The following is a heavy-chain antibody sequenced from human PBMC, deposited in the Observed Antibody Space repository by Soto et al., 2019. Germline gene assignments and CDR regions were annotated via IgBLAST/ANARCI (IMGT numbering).Heavy chain of an antibody. D-gene: IGHD3-22*01. CDR1: GGTFSSYA. V-gene: IGHV1-69*01. CDR2: IIPIFGTA. Sequence: QVQLVQSGAEVKKPGSSVKVSCKASGGTFSSYAISWVRQAPGQGLEWMGGIIPIFGTANYAQKFQGRVTITADESTSTDYMELSSLRSEDTAVYYCARDYYHGSSGYRPITPPDYWGQGTLVTVSS. J-gene: IGHJ4*02. CDR3: ARDYYHGSSGYRPITPPDY.